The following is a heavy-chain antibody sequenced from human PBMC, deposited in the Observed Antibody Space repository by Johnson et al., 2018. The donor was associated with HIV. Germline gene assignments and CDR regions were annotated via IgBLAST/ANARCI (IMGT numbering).Heavy chain of an antibody. CDR1: GFTFSDYY. D-gene: IGHD3-10*01. CDR3: ARAPEVRGVDAFYV. V-gene: IGHV3-11*04. CDR2: ITSTCFTV. J-gene: IGHJ3*01. Sequence: QVQLVESGGGLVKPGGSLRLSCAASGFTFSDYYMSWIRQAPGKGLEWVSYITSTCFTVYYAASVKGRFTISRDNAKNSVYLQMNSLEAEDPAVYYCARAPEVRGVDAFYVWGKGKGVTVSS.